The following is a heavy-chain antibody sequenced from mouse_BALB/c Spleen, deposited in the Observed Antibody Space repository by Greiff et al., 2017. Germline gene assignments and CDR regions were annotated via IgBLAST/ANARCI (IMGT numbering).Heavy chain of an antibody. V-gene: IGHV1-7*01. CDR3: AREGYYAMDY. Sequence: QVHVKQSGAELAKPGASVKMSCKASGYTFTSYWMHWVKQRPGQGLEWIGYINPSTGYTEYNQKFKDKATLTVDKSSSTAYIQLSSLTSEDSAVYYCAREGYYAMDYWGQGTSVTVSS. CDR1: GYTFTSYW. J-gene: IGHJ4*01. CDR2: INPSTGYT.